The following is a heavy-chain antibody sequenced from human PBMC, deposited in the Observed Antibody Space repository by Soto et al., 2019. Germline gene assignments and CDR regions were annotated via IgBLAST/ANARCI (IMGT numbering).Heavy chain of an antibody. J-gene: IGHJ3*02. CDR2: ITPIFGTA. Sequence: SVKVSCKASGGTFSSYAISWVRQAPGQGLEWMGGITPIFGTANYAQKFRGRVTITADESTSTAYMELSSLRSEDTAVYYCATVVIGSGNAFDIWGQGTMVTVSS. CDR3: ATVVIGSGNAFDI. D-gene: IGHD3-10*01. CDR1: GGTFSSYA. V-gene: IGHV1-69*13.